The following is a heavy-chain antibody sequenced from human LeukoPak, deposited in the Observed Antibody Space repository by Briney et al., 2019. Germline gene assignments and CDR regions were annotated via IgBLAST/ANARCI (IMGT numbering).Heavy chain of an antibody. Sequence: ASVKVSCKASGGTFSIYAITWVRQAPGQGLEWMGWISADNGNTNYAQKVQGRVTMTTDTSTSTAYMELRSLRSDDTAVYYCARIYYDSSGYSPYDYWGQGTLVTVSS. CDR2: ISADNGNT. CDR3: ARIYYDSSGYSPYDY. J-gene: IGHJ4*02. D-gene: IGHD3-22*01. V-gene: IGHV1-18*01. CDR1: GGTFSIYA.